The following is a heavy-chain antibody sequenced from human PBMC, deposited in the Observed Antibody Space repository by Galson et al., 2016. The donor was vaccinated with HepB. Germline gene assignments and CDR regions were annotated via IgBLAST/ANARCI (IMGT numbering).Heavy chain of an antibody. D-gene: IGHD2-2*01. CDR2: ISVSSSYI. Sequence: SLRLSCAASGFTFSYYTMNWVRQAPGKGLEWVSSISVSSSYIYYADSVKGRFTISRDNSKKTLYLQMNSLRAEDTAVYYCAKDGRIYCSSASCHDHFHYWGQGTLVTVSS. V-gene: IGHV3-21*01. CDR1: GFTFSYYT. J-gene: IGHJ4*02. CDR3: AKDGRIYCSSASCHDHFHY.